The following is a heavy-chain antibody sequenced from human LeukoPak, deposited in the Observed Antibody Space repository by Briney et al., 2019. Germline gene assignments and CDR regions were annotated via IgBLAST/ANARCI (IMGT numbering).Heavy chain of an antibody. CDR1: GFSLSTSGVG. CDR2: IYWDDDK. D-gene: IGHD3-3*01. CDR3: ARRRNYGVTNYNSFDS. Sequence: SGPTLVNPTQTLTLTCTFSGFSLSTSGVGVGWIRQPPGKALEWLALIYWDDDKHYSPFLKNRLTIAKDTSKNQVVLIMTNMDPVDTATYYCARRRNYGVTNYNSFDSWGQGTLVTVSS. V-gene: IGHV2-5*02. J-gene: IGHJ5*01.